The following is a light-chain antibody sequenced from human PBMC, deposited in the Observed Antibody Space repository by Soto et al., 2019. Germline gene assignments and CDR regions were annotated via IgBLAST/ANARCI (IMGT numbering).Light chain of an antibody. V-gene: IGLV2-8*01. CDR2: GVT. Sequence: QSVLTQPPSASGSPGQSVTISCTGTSSDVGAYTYVSWYQQHPGKAPKLMIYGVTERPSGVPDRFSGSKSGNTASLTVSGFQIEDEAYYYCSSYAGSNNYVFGTGTKLTVL. J-gene: IGLJ1*01. CDR3: SSYAGSNNYV. CDR1: SSDVGAYTY.